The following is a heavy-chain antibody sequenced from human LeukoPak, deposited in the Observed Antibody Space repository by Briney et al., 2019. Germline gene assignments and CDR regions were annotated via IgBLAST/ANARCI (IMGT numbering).Heavy chain of an antibody. CDR3: ARGYSSSWLGYFDY. J-gene: IGHJ4*02. Sequence: GGSLRLSCVASGFTFSSYGIHWVRQAPGKGLEWVAIVSSDGSIKYNADSVKGRFTISRDTSKNTVYLQMNSLGTEDTAFYYCARGYSSSWLGYFDYWGQGTLVTVSS. D-gene: IGHD6-13*01. CDR2: VSSDGSIK. CDR1: GFTFSSYG. V-gene: IGHV3-30*03.